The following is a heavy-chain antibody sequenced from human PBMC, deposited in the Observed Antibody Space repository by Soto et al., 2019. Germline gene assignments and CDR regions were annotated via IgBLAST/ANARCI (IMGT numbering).Heavy chain of an antibody. CDR1: GFTFSSYG. V-gene: IGHV3-33*01. D-gene: IGHD3-22*01. Sequence: GGSLRLSCAASGFTFSSYGMHWVRQAPGKGLEWVAVIWYDGSNKYYADSVKGRFTISRDNSKNTLYLQMNSLRAEDTAVYYCARGADTLYYYDSSGYSHYYYYYGMDVWGQGTTVTVSS. CDR3: ARGADTLYYYDSSGYSHYYYYYGMDV. CDR2: IWYDGSNK. J-gene: IGHJ6*02.